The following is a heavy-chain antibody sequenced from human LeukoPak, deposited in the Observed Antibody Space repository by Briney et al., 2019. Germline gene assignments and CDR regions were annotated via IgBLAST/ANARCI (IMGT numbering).Heavy chain of an antibody. CDR2: IYHSGST. CDR1: GGSISSTNW. J-gene: IGHJ4*02. Sequence: MTSGTLSLTCAVSGGSISSTNWWSWVRQPPVKGLEWIGEIYHSGSTYYNASLQSRVTISIDTSKNQFSLRLNSVTAADTAMYFCVKSGGYGLIDYWGQGTLVTVSS. CDR3: VKSGGYGLIDY. D-gene: IGHD1-26*01. V-gene: IGHV4-4*02.